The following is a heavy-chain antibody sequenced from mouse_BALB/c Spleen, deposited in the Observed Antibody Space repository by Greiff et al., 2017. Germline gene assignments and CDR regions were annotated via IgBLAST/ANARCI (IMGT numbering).Heavy chain of an antibody. D-gene: IGHD2-10*01. V-gene: IGHV5-6-4*01. CDR3: TRGPTIPYAMDY. CDR2: ISSGGSYT. J-gene: IGHJ4*01. Sequence: VQLKESGGGLVKPGGSLKLSCAASGFTFSSYTMSWVRQTPEKRLEWVATISSGGSYTYYPDSVKGRFTISRDNAKNTLYLQMSSLKSEDTAMYYCTRGPTIPYAMDYWGQGTSVTVSS. CDR1: GFTFSSYT.